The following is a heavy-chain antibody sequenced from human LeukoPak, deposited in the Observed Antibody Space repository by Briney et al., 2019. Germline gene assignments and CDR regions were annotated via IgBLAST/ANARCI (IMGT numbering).Heavy chain of an antibody. V-gene: IGHV4-34*01. D-gene: IGHD3-22*01. CDR2: INHSGST. CDR3: ARGRDYYDSSGYYFY. CDR1: GGSFSGYY. Sequence: SETLSLTCAVYGGSFSGYYWGWIRQPPGKGLEWIGEINHSGSTNYNPSLKSRITISVDTSQNQFSLKVSSVTAADTAVYYCARGRDYYDSSGYYFYWGQGTLVTVSS. J-gene: IGHJ4*02.